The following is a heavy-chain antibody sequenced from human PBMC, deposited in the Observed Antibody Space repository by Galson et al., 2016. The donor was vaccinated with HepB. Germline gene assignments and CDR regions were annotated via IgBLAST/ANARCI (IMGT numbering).Heavy chain of an antibody. CDR3: AKGREGITGTTGYFDH. D-gene: IGHD1-20*01. Sequence: SLRLSCAASGFTFSRYAMNWVRQAPGKGLEWVSGISGLGSNTYYADSVKGRFTISRDNSKNTLYLQMNSLRGEDTALYYCAKGREGITGTTGYFDHWGRGTLVTVSS. CDR1: GFTFSRYA. V-gene: IGHV3-23*01. J-gene: IGHJ2*01. CDR2: ISGLGSNT.